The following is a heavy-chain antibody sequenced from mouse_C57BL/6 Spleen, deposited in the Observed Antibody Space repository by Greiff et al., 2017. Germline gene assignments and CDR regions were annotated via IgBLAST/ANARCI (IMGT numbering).Heavy chain of an antibody. V-gene: IGHV1-15*01. CDR2: IDPETGGT. D-gene: IGHD4-1*01. Sequence: QVQLQQSGAELVRPGASVTLSCKASGYTFTDYEMHWVKQTPVHGLEWIGAIDPETGGTAYNQKFKGKAILTADKSSRTAYMELRSLTSEASAVYYCTRDPWDWFAYWGQGTLVTVAA. CDR3: TRDPWDWFAY. J-gene: IGHJ3*01. CDR1: GYTFTDYE.